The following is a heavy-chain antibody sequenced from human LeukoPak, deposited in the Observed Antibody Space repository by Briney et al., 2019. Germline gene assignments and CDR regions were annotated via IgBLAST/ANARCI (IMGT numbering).Heavy chain of an antibody. D-gene: IGHD3-3*01. CDR2: ISGSGGST. J-gene: IGHJ5*02. CDR1: GFTFSSYA. Sequence: GGSLRLSCAASGFTFSSYAMSWVRQAPGKGLEWVSAISGSGGSTYYADSVKGRFTISRDNAKNSLYLQMNSLRAEDTAVYYCARRGYDFWSGPESWGQGTLVTVSS. CDR3: ARRGYDFWSGPES. V-gene: IGHV3-23*01.